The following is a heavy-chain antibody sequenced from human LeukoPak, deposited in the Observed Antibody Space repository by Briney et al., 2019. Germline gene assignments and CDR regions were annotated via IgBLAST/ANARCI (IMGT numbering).Heavy chain of an antibody. Sequence: GSVKVSCKASGYTFTSYYMHWVRQAPGQGLEWMGIINPSGGSTSYAQKFQGRVTMTRDTSTSTVYMELSSLRSEDTAVYYCARGRYCSSTSCSNYYGMDVWGQGTTVTVSS. V-gene: IGHV1-46*01. J-gene: IGHJ6*02. CDR1: GYTFTSYY. CDR2: INPSGGST. CDR3: ARGRYCSSTSCSNYYGMDV. D-gene: IGHD2-2*01.